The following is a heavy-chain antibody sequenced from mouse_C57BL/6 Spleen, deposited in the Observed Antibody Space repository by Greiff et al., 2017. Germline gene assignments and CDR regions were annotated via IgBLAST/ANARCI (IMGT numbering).Heavy chain of an antibody. CDR1: GFSITSYG. J-gene: IGHJ4*01. CDR3: ARHWDDDYDGDYAMDY. V-gene: IGHV2-6-1*01. CDR2: IWSDGST. D-gene: IGHD2-4*01. Sequence: QVQLKESGPGLVAPSQSLSITCTVSGFSITSYGVHWVSQPPGKGLEWLVVIWSDGSTTYNSALKPRLSISKDNSKSQVFLKMNSRQTDDPAMYYCARHWDDDYDGDYAMDYCCLVTSGTVSS.